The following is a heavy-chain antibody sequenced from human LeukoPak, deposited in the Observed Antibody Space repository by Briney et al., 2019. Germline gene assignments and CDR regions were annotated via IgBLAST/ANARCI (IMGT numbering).Heavy chain of an antibody. J-gene: IGHJ4*02. CDR1: GGSTSDYY. D-gene: IGHD3-10*02. V-gene: IGHV4-4*07. CDR3: ARGGTLFTYFDS. Sequence: SETLSLTCSISGGSTSDYYWNWIRQPAGQGLEWLGRIYYTGNTAYNPSLESRLTMSLDTAKNQFSLKVTSVTAADTAVYYCARGGTLFTYFDSWGQGTLVTVSS. CDR2: IYYTGNT.